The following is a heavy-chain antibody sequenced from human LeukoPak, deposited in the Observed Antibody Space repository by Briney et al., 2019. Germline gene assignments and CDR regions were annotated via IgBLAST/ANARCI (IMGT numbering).Heavy chain of an antibody. CDR1: GYTFTSYV. CDR3: ARGSGIAAAGTLLLDY. V-gene: IGHV1-18*01. D-gene: IGHD6-13*01. J-gene: IGHJ4*02. Sequence: GASVKVSCKASGYTFTSYVISWVRQAPGQGLEGMGWISAYNGNTNYAQKLQARVTMTTDTSTSTAYLELRSLRSDDTAVYYCARGSGIAAAGTLLLDYWGQGTLVTVSS. CDR2: ISAYNGNT.